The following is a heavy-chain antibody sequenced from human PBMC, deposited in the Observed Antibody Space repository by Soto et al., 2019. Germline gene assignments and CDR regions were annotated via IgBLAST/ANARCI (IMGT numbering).Heavy chain of an antibody. CDR1: GFTFSPYA. CDR3: ARGEGSGIYLNLDY. D-gene: IGHD3-10*01. Sequence: GGSLRLSCAPSGFTFSPYAMHWVRQAAGKGLEWVALIWNDGSNKYYADSVKGRFTISRDNSKSMLYLQMDSLRAEDTAVYYCARGEGSGIYLNLDYWGQGTLVTVSS. V-gene: IGHV3-33*01. CDR2: IWNDGSNK. J-gene: IGHJ4*02.